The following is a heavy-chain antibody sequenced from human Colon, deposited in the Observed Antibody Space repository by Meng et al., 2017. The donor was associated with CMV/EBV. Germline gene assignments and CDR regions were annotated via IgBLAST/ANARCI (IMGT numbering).Heavy chain of an antibody. CDR1: GDSIRSHY. V-gene: IGHV4-59*04. D-gene: IGHD3-10*01. J-gene: IGHJ4*02. CDR3: ARRVSGSSFRDY. Sequence: GSLRLSCTVSGDSIRSHYWSWIRQPPGKGLEWLGNACYGVTTYYNPSLKSRVTISLDTSKNQFSLKLDSVTAADTAVYYCARRVSGSSFRDYWGQGTLVTVSS. CDR2: ACYGVTT.